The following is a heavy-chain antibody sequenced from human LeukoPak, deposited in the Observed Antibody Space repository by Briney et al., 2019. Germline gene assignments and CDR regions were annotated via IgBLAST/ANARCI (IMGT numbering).Heavy chain of an antibody. CDR3: VKDFGRNLGGPGY. D-gene: IGHD3-10*01. V-gene: IGHV3-23*01. CDR2: ISGDGGGGT. Sequence: PGGSLRLSCAASGFTFSTYPMAWVRQAPGGGLEWVSGISGDGGGGTYYADSVKGRFAISRDNSKSTLYLQMNSLRAEDTAVYYCVKDFGRNLGGPGYWGRGTLVTVSS. J-gene: IGHJ4*02. CDR1: GFTFSTYP.